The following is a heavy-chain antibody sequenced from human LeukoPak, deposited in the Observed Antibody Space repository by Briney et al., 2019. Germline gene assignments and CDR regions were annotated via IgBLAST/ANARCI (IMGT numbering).Heavy chain of an antibody. CDR3: ARQYCSGGSCYQGPDY. CDR2: ISAYNGNT. Sequence: ASVTVSCKASGYTFTSYGISWVRQAPGQGLEWMGWISAYNGNTNYAQKLQGRVTMTTDTSTSTAYMELRSLRSDDTAVYYCARQYCSGGSCYQGPDYWGQGTLVTVSS. D-gene: IGHD2-15*01. CDR1: GYTFTSYG. J-gene: IGHJ4*02. V-gene: IGHV1-18*01.